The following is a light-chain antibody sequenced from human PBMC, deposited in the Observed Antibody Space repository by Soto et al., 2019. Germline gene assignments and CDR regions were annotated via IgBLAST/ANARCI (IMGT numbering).Light chain of an antibody. CDR1: QSVLTR. J-gene: IGKJ2*01. CDR3: QQYNNWPPEYT. V-gene: IGKV3D-15*01. CDR2: GAS. Sequence: EIVMTQSPATLSVSPGERATLSCRASQSVLTRLAWYQQKPGQAPRLLIYGASTRATGIPARFSGSGSGTEFTLTISSLQSEDFAVYHCQQYNNWPPEYTFGQGTKLEIK.